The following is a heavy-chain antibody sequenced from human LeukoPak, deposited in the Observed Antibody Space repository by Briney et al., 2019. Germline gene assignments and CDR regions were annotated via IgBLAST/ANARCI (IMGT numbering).Heavy chain of an antibody. Sequence: ASVKVSCKAPGYTFTSYGISWVRQAPGQGLEWMGWISAYNGNTNYAQKLQGRVTMTTDTSTSTAYMELRSLRSDDTAVYYCAREDDYGDTDSWFDPWGQGTLVTVSS. CDR2: ISAYNGNT. CDR3: AREDDYGDTDSWFDP. J-gene: IGHJ5*02. V-gene: IGHV1-18*01. D-gene: IGHD4-17*01. CDR1: GYTFTSYG.